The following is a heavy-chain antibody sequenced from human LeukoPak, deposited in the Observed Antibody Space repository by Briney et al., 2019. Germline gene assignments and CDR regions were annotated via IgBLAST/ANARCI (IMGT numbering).Heavy chain of an antibody. CDR1: GFTFSSYG. CDR3: ARATNYDILTGYENWFDP. Sequence: GGSLRLSCAASGFTFSSYGMNWVRQAPGKGLEWVSYISSSGSTIYYADSVKGRFTISRDNAKNSLYLQMNSLRAEDTAVYYCARATNYDILTGYENWFDPWGQGTLVTVSS. V-gene: IGHV3-48*04. J-gene: IGHJ5*02. CDR2: ISSSGSTI. D-gene: IGHD3-9*01.